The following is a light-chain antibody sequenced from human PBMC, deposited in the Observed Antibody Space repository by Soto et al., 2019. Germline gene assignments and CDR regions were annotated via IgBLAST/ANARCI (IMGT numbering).Light chain of an antibody. V-gene: IGKV4-1*01. J-gene: IGKJ1*01. CDR3: QQYYSTPLT. CDR1: QSVLYSSNNKNY. Sequence: DIVLTQSPDSLAVSLGERATINCKSSQSVLYSSNNKNYLTWYQQKPGQPHKLLIYWASTRESGVPDRFSGSGSGTDFTLTISSLQAEDVAVYYCQQYYSTPLTFGQGTKVEIK. CDR2: WAS.